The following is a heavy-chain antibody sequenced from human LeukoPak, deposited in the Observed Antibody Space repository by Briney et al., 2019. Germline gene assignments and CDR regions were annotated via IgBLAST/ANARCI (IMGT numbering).Heavy chain of an antibody. CDR3: AKLKIVAGVFFDY. CDR2: ISGSGVST. CDR1: GFTFSSYA. D-gene: IGHD2-21*01. Sequence: GGSLRLSCAASGFTFSSYAMSWVRQAPGKGLEWVSAISGSGVSTYYADSVKGRFTISRDNSKNTLYLQMNSLRAEDTAVYYCAKLKIVAGVFFDYWGQGTLVTVSS. J-gene: IGHJ4*02. V-gene: IGHV3-23*01.